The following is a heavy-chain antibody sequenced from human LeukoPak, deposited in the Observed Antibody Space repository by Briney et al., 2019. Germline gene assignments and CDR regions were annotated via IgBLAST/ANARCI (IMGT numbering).Heavy chain of an antibody. J-gene: IGHJ6*03. CDR1: GFTVSSNY. V-gene: IGHV3-66*02. Sequence: GGSLRLSCAASGFTVSSNYMSWVRQAPGKGLEWVSVIYSGGSTYYADSVKGRFTISRDDSKNTLYLQMNSLRAEDTAVYYCAKDWYYYDSSGYYPDYYYYYMDVWGKGTTVTVSS. CDR2: IYSGGST. D-gene: IGHD3-22*01. CDR3: AKDWYYYDSSGYYPDYYYYYMDV.